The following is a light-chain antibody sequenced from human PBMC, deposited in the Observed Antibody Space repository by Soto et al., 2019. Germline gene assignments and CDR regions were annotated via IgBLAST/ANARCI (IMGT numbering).Light chain of an antibody. V-gene: IGKV3-20*01. CDR3: QQYGSSPIT. CDR1: QSIRSER. CDR2: DAS. J-gene: IGKJ5*01. Sequence: VLTQAPPPLSLSPGERATLSCRASQSIRSERLAWYQQKPGQAPRLVIFDASNRASGMPERFSGSGSGTDFTLTIARLEPEDFAVYYCQQYGSSPITFGQGTRLEIK.